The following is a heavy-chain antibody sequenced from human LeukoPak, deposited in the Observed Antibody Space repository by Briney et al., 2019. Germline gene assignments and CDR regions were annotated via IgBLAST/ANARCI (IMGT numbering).Heavy chain of an antibody. CDR2: MNPNSGNT. V-gene: IGHV1-8*01. Sequence: ASVKVSCTASGYTFTSYDINWVRQATGQGLEWMGWMNPNSGNTGYAQKFQGRVTMTRNTSISTAYMELSSLRSEDTAVYYCARGNYYDSSGYYWGVGYYYGMDVWGQGTTVTVSS. J-gene: IGHJ6*02. CDR1: GYTFTSYD. D-gene: IGHD3-22*01. CDR3: ARGNYYDSSGYYWGVGYYYGMDV.